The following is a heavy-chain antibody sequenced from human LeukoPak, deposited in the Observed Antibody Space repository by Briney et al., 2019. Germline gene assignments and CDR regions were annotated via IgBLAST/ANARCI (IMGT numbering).Heavy chain of an antibody. D-gene: IGHD3-3*01. CDR2: IYHSGST. Sequence: SETLSLTCTVSGYSISSGYYWGWIRQPPGKGLEWIGSIYHSGSTYYNPSLKSRVTISVDTSKNQFSLKLSSVTAADTAVYYCARVRRYYDFWSGYDPGLFDYWGQGTLVTVSS. J-gene: IGHJ4*02. CDR1: GYSISSGYY. CDR3: ARVRRYYDFWSGYDPGLFDY. V-gene: IGHV4-38-2*02.